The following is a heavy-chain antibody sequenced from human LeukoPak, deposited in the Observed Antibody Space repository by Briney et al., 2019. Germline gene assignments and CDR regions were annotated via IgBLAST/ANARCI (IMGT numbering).Heavy chain of an antibody. CDR2: ISSNGGST. V-gene: IGHV3-64*04. J-gene: IGHJ4*02. CDR3: AKEGSGYYFGY. CDR1: GFTFSSYA. Sequence: GGPLRLSCSASGFTFSSYAMHWVRQAPGKGLEYVSAISSNGGSTYYADSVKGRFTISRDNSKNTLYLQMNSLRAEDTAVYYCAKEGSGYYFGYWGQGTLVTVSS. D-gene: IGHD3-10*01.